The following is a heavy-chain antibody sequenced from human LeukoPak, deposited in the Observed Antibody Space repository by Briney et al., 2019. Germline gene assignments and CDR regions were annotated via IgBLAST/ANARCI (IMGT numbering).Heavy chain of an antibody. CDR1: GFTFSSYS. Sequence: PGGSLRLSCAASGFTFSSYSMNWVRRAPGKGLEWVSSISSSSNYIYYADSVKGRFTISRDNAKNSLYLQMNSLRAEDTAVYYCARGRDGYNPGPFDYWGQGTLVTVSS. D-gene: IGHD5-24*01. CDR2: ISSSSNYI. V-gene: IGHV3-21*01. CDR3: ARGRDGYNPGPFDY. J-gene: IGHJ4*02.